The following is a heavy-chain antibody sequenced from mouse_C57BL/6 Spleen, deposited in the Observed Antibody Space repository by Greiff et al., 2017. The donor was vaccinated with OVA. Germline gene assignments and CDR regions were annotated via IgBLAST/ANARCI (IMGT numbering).Heavy chain of an antibody. Sequence: VQLQQSGTVLARPGASVKMSCKTSGYTFTSYWMHWVKQRPGQGLEWIGAIYPGNSDTSYNQKFKGKAKLTAVTSASTAYMELSSLTNEDSAVYYCTRSYYSRYFDVWGTGTTVTVSS. CDR3: TRSYYSRYFDV. CDR2: IYPGNSDT. D-gene: IGHD2-12*01. J-gene: IGHJ1*03. V-gene: IGHV1-5*01. CDR1: GYTFTSYW.